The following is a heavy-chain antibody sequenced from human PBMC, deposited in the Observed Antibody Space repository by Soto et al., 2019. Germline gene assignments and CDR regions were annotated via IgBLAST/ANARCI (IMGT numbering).Heavy chain of an antibody. V-gene: IGHV3-21*01. CDR2: ISSSSSYI. J-gene: IGHJ4*02. CDR3: ARDQHDSSGYATDY. D-gene: IGHD3-22*01. Sequence: LRLSCAASGFTFSSYSMNWVRQAPGKGLEWVSSISSSSSYIYYADSVKGRFTISRDNAKNSLYLQMNSLRAEDTAVYYCARDQHDSSGYATDYWGQGSLVTVSS. CDR1: GFTFSSYS.